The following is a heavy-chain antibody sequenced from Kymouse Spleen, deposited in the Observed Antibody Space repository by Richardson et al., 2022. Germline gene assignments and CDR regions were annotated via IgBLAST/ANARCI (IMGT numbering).Heavy chain of an antibody. CDR1: GFTFSSYG. J-gene: IGHJ6*02. CDR3: AKEELLWFGELL*RPTTTTVWTS. Sequence: QVQLVESGGGVVQPGRSLRLSCAASGFTFSSYGMHWVRQAPGKGLEWVAVISYDGSNKYYADSVKGRFTISRDNSKNTLYLQMNSLRAEDTAVYYCAKEELLWFGELL*RPTTTTVWTSGAKGPRSPSPQ. CDR2: ISYDGSNK. V-gene: IGHV3-30*18. D-gene: IGHD3-10*01.